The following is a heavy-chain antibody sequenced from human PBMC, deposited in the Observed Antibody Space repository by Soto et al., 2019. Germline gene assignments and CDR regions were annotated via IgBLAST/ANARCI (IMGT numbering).Heavy chain of an antibody. D-gene: IGHD6-19*01. CDR2: ISAYNGNT. Sequence: QVQLVQSGAEVKKPGASVKVSCKASGYTFTSYGISWVRQAPGQGLEWMGWISAYNGNTNYAQKVQGRVTMTTDTSTSTAHMVLRRLRSVDQAVYYCAKVDEQWGPCDYWGQGSLVTVSS. V-gene: IGHV1-18*01. J-gene: IGHJ4*02. CDR1: GYTFTSYG. CDR3: AKVDEQWGPCDY.